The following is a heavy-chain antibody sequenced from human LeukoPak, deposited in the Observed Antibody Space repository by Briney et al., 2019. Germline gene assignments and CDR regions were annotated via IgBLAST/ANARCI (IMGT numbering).Heavy chain of an antibody. V-gene: IGHV4-4*07. Sequence: PSETLSLTCTVSGGSISGYSWSWIRQPAGKGLEWIGRIYSSGGTNYNPSLKSRVTMSVDTSKNQFSLKLSSVTAADTAVYYCARDGPNWGLLWGQGTLVTVSS. CDR3: ARDGPNWGLL. J-gene: IGHJ4*02. D-gene: IGHD7-27*01. CDR1: GGSISGYS. CDR2: IYSSGGT.